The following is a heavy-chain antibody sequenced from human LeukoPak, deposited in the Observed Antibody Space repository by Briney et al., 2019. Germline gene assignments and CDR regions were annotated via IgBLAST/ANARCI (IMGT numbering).Heavy chain of an antibody. V-gene: IGHV3-30*04. J-gene: IGHJ4*02. CDR3: ARPIYYYDSSGYSIHYFDY. CDR1: GFTFSSYA. Sequence: PGGSLRLSCAASGFTFSSYAMHWVRQAPGKGLEWVAVISYDGSNKYYADSVKGRFTISRDNAKNSLYLQMNSLRAEDTAVYYCARPIYYYDSSGYSIHYFDYWGQGTLVTVSS. CDR2: ISYDGSNK. D-gene: IGHD3-22*01.